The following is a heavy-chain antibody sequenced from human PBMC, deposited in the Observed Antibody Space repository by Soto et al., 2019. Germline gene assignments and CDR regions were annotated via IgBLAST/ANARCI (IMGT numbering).Heavy chain of an antibody. Sequence: ASVKVSCKASGYTFTRYDINWMRQATGQGLEWMGWMNPNSGNTGYAQKFQGRVTMTRNTSISTAYMELSSLRSEDTAVYYCARGQRIAARLCSYWGQGTLVTVSS. CDR2: MNPNSGNT. CDR3: ARGQRIAARLCSY. CDR1: GYTFTRYD. D-gene: IGHD6-6*01. V-gene: IGHV1-8*01. J-gene: IGHJ4*02.